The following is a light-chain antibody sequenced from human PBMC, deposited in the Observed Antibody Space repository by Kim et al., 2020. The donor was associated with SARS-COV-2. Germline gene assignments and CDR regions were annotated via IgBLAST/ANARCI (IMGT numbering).Light chain of an antibody. V-gene: IGLV2-14*03. CDR1: SSDVGGYNF. J-gene: IGLJ1*01. Sequence: PGQSIILSSTGTSSDVGGYNFVSWYQQHPGKAPKLMIYDVSNRPSGVSNRFSGSKSGNTASLTISGLQAEDEADYYCSSYTSSTLVFGTGTKVTVL. CDR3: SSYTSSTLV. CDR2: DVS.